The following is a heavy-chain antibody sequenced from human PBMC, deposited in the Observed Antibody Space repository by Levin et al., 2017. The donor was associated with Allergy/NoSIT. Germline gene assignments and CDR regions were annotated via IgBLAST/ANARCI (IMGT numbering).Heavy chain of an antibody. J-gene: IGHJ5*02. CDR2: ISYDGSNK. CDR1: GFTFSSYA. D-gene: IGHD6-6*01. Sequence: LSLTCAASGFTFSSYAMHWVRQAPGKGLEWVAVISYDGSNKYYADSVKGRFTISRDNSKNTLYLQMNSLRAEDTAVYYCARDSRSIAEYNWFDPWGQGTLVTVSS. V-gene: IGHV3-30-3*01. CDR3: ARDSRSIAEYNWFDP.